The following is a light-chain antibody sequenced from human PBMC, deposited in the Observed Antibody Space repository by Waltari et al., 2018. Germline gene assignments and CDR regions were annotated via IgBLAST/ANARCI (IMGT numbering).Light chain of an antibody. CDR1: RNLLFSPDNKND. CDR2: WAS. V-gene: IGKV4-1*01. Sequence: DVVMTQSPDSLPVSLGERATLTSKSSRNLLFSPDNKNDLAWYQQKPGQPPKLLIYWASTRESGVPDRFSGSGSGTDFTLTISSLQAEDVAVYYCQQYYYTPRAFGQGTKLEIK. CDR3: QQYYYTPRA. J-gene: IGKJ2*01.